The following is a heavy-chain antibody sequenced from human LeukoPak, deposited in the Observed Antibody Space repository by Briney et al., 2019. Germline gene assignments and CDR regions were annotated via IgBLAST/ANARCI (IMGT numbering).Heavy chain of an antibody. Sequence: GGSLRLSCAASGFTFSSYWMSWVRQAPGKGLEWVSSITSSSRYTFSADSVKGRFTISRDNAKNSLYLQMNSLRAEDTAVYYCARASDIVVVGNKPQEYYYYYYMDVWGKGTTVTISS. D-gene: IGHD2-15*01. J-gene: IGHJ6*03. CDR3: ARASDIVVVGNKPQEYYYYYYMDV. CDR2: ITSSSRYT. V-gene: IGHV3-21*06. CDR1: GFTFSSYW.